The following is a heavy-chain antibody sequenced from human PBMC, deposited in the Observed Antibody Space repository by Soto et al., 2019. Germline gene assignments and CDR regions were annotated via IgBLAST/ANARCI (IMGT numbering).Heavy chain of an antibody. CDR1: GFTFSTSS. CDR3: AKGCDTSIADAFDI. J-gene: IGHJ3*02. D-gene: IGHD2-21*01. CDR2: ISGSGDIT. V-gene: IGHV3-23*01. Sequence: EVQVLESGGDLVQPGGSLRLTCSVSGFTFSTSSMNWVRQAPGKALEWVSSISGSGDITYYADSVKGRFTTSRDNSKSTVYLQMNILRVEDTAVYLSAKGCDTSIADAFDIWGQRTMVTVSS.